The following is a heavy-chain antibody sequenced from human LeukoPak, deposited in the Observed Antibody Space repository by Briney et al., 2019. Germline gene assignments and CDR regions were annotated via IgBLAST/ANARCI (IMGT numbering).Heavy chain of an antibody. Sequence: GGPLSLSCGASGFTLRSYRLMWLRQAPGKGVEGVSSISSSSSYIYYAHSVKGRFTIPGDNAKNPLYLQMNRLRAEDTAVYYCAGDFWFGELPLCWGQGTLVTVSS. CDR1: GFTLRSYR. V-gene: IGHV3-21*01. CDR3: AGDFWFGELPLC. J-gene: IGHJ4*02. D-gene: IGHD3-10*01. CDR2: ISSSSSYI.